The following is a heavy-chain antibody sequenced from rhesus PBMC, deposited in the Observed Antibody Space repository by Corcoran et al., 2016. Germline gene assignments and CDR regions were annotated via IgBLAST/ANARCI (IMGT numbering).Heavy chain of an antibody. CDR3: ASSLGAY. CDR1: GGSISVYHY. J-gene: IGHJ4*01. V-gene: IGHV4S14*01. CDR2: IYGSGGSN. D-gene: IGHD1-44*02. Sequence: QVQLQESGPGLVKTSETLSLTCAVSGGSISVYHYWSWIRQPPGKGLEWIGSIYGSGGSNYLNQSLKSRVTLSVDTAKKQCSLKLSSVTAADTAVYYCASSLGAYWGQGVLVTVSS.